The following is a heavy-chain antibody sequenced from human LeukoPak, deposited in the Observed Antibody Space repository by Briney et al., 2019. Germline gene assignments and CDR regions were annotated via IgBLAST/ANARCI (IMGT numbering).Heavy chain of an antibody. CDR1: GFTFSSYS. J-gene: IGHJ4*02. Sequence: PGGSLRLSCAASGFTFSSYSMNWVRQAPGKGLEWVSSISSSSSYTYYADSVKGRFTISRDNSKNTLYLQMNSLRAEDTAVYYCAKDYSGYYSGSFFYFDYWGQGTLVTVSS. CDR3: AKDYSGYYSGSFFYFDY. V-gene: IGHV3-21*04. D-gene: IGHD3-22*01. CDR2: ISSSSSYT.